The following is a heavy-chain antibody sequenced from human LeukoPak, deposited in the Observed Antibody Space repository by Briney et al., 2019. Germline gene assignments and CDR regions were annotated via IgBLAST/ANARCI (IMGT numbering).Heavy chain of an antibody. CDR2: LYTSGRM. V-gene: IGHV4-61*09. J-gene: IGHJ4*02. Sequence: SETLSLTCTVSGGSISSGSYDWYWIRQPAGKGLEWIGHLYTSGRMSYNPSLKSRVTISVDTSKNQFSLKLSSVTAADTAVYYCARGTSRGWLQIEGYDYWGQGTLVTVSS. CDR1: GGSISSGSYD. D-gene: IGHD5-24*01. CDR3: ARGTSRGWLQIEGYDY.